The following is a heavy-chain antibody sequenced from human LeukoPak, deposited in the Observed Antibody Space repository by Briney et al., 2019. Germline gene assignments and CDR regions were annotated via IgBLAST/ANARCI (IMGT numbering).Heavy chain of an antibody. V-gene: IGHV3-30*02. Sequence: GGSLRLSCGASGFTFSDYGMLWVRQAPGKGLDWVAFIRDDGNKKLYADSVKGRVTISRDNSKNTLYLYVNSLRPDDSAVYYCVKDNPLDYWGQGTLVIVSS. J-gene: IGHJ4*02. CDR1: GFTFSDYG. CDR2: IRDDGNKK. CDR3: VKDNPLDY.